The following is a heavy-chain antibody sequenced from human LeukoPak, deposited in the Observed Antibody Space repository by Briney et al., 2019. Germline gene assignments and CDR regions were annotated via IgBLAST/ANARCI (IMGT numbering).Heavy chain of an antibody. CDR1: GFTFSSYG. Sequence: GRSLRLSCAASGFTFSSYGMHWVRQAPGKGLEWVAVISYDGSNKYYADSVKGRFTISRDNSKNTLYLQMNSLRSEDTAVYYCATLCRGWCQIRDYWGQGTLVTVSS. CDR2: ISYDGSNK. V-gene: IGHV3-30*03. D-gene: IGHD6-19*01. CDR3: ATLCRGWCQIRDY. J-gene: IGHJ4*02.